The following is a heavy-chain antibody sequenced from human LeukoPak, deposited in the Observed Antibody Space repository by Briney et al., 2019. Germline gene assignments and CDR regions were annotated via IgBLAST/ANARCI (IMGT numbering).Heavy chain of an antibody. CDR3: ARAHDYGGNIKGVPAFDI. CDR1: GGSISSGGYW. CDR2: IYTSGST. J-gene: IGHJ3*02. V-gene: IGHV4-61*02. Sequence: PSQTLSLTCTVSGGSISSGGYWWSWIRQPAGKGLEWIGRIYTSGSTNYNPSLKSRVTISVDTSKNQFSLKVNSVTAADTAVYYCARAHDYGGNIKGVPAFDIWGQGTMVTVSS. D-gene: IGHD4-23*01.